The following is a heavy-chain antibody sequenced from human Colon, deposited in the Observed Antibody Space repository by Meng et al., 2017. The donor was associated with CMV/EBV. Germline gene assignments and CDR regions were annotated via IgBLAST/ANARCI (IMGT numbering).Heavy chain of an antibody. V-gene: IGHV4-34*01. CDR2: INHSGST. J-gene: IGHJ6*02. CDR1: GGSFSGYY. Sequence: SATLSLTCAVYGGSFSGYYWSWIRQPPGKGLEWIGEINHSGSTNYNPSLKSRVTISVDTSKNQFSLKLSSVTAADTAVYYCARGGNWNYYGMDVWGQGTTVTVSS. D-gene: IGHD1-1*01. CDR3: ARGGNWNYYGMDV.